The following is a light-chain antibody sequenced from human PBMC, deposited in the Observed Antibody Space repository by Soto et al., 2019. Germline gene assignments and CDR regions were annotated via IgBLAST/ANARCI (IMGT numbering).Light chain of an antibody. CDR2: STN. CDR3: DEWDARLNGVV. V-gene: IGLV1-44*01. CDR1: SSNIGSNT. J-gene: IGLJ2*01. Sequence: QSVLTQPPSASGTPGQRVTISCSGSSSNIGSNTVNWYQQLPGTAPKLLIYSTNQRPSGVPDGFSGSKSGTSGSLAISGLQSEDEADYYCDEWDARLNGVVLGGGTKLTVL.